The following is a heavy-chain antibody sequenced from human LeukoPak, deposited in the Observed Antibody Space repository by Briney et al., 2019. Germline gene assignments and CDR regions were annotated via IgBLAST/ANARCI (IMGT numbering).Heavy chain of an antibody. CDR3: ATDVAAASPLDY. V-gene: IGHV1-24*01. CDR1: GYTLTELS. J-gene: IGHJ4*02. Sequence: ASVKVSCKVSGYTLTELSMHWVRQAPGRGLEWMGGFDPEDGETIYAQKFQGRVTITADTSTDTAYMELSSLRSEDTAVYYCATDVAAASPLDYWGQGTLVTVSS. CDR2: FDPEDGET. D-gene: IGHD6-13*01.